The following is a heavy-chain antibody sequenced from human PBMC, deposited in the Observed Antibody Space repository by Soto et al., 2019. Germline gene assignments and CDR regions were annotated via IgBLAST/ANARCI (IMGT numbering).Heavy chain of an antibody. J-gene: IGHJ6*02. V-gene: IGHV3-33*01. CDR1: GFTFSSYG. CDR3: ARDRGGRSPGGRYYYYGMDV. Sequence: GGSLRLSCAASGFTFSSYGMHWVRQAPGKGLEGVAVIWYDGSNKYYADSVKGRFTISRDNSKNTLYLQMNSLRAEDTAAYYCARDRGGRSPGGRYYYYGMDVWGQGTTVTVSS. D-gene: IGHD2-15*01. CDR2: IWYDGSNK.